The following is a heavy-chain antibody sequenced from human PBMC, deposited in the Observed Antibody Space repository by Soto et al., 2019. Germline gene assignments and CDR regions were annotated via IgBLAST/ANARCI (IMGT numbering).Heavy chain of an antibody. D-gene: IGHD1-26*01. V-gene: IGHV4-39*01. CDR2: IYYSGST. CDR1: GGSISSSSYY. J-gene: IGHJ4*02. Sequence: SETLSLTCTVSGGSISSSSYYWGWIRQPPGKGLEWIGSIYYSGSTYYNPSLKSRVTISVDTSKNQFSLKLSSVTAADTAVYYCARTNEWELLGYGGQGTLVTVSS. CDR3: ARTNEWELLGY.